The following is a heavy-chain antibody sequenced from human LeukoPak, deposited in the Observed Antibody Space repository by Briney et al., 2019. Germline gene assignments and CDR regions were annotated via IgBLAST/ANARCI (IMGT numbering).Heavy chain of an antibody. D-gene: IGHD4-23*01. V-gene: IGHV3-43*02. J-gene: IGHJ4*02. CDR2: ISGDGGST. CDR1: GFTFSSYE. CDR3: AKDEGLRW. Sequence: PGGSLRLSCAASGFTFSSYEMNWVRQAPGKGLEWVSLISGDGGSTYYADSVKGRFTISRDNSKNSLYLQMNSLRTEDTALYYCAKDEGLRWWGQGTLVTVSS.